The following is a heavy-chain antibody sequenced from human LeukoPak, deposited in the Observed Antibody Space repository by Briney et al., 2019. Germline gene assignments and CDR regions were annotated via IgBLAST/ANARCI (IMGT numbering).Heavy chain of an antibody. CDR2: IFYSGTT. J-gene: IGHJ4*02. Sequence: KPSETLSLTCTVSGGSVSSGIYYWSWIRQPPGKGLEWIGYIFYSGTTNYNPSLKSRVTISVDTSKNQFSLKLSSLTAAGTAVYYCARTTSGWYYFDYWGQGTLVTVSS. CDR3: ARTTSGWYYFDY. V-gene: IGHV4-61*01. CDR1: GGSVSSGIYY. D-gene: IGHD6-19*01.